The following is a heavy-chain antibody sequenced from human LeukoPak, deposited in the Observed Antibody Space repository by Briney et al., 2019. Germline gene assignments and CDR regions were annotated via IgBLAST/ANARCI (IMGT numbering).Heavy chain of an antibody. V-gene: IGHV3-64*01. CDR3: ARDSRGSGLHPDY. Sequence: GGSLRLSCAASGFTFSSYAMHWVRQAPGKGLEYVSAISSNGGTTYYANSVKGRFTISRDNSKNTLYLQMGSLRAEDMAVYYCARDSRGSGLHPDYWGQGTLVTVSS. J-gene: IGHJ4*02. CDR1: GFTFSSYA. D-gene: IGHD3-10*01. CDR2: ISSNGGTT.